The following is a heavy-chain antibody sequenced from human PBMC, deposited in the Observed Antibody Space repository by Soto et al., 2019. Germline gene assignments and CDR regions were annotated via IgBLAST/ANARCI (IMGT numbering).Heavy chain of an antibody. CDR1: GLTFSNYA. V-gene: IGHV3-23*01. CDR3: AKNQERELPRVIDF. D-gene: IGHD1-7*01. CDR2: MSGSSSTT. Sequence: GGSLRLSCATSGLTFSNYAMSWVRQAPGGGLEWVSSMSGSSSTTYYADSVRGRFTISRDRSKNTLYLQLSSLRAEDTALYYCAKNQERELPRVIDFWGQGTLVTVSS. J-gene: IGHJ4*02.